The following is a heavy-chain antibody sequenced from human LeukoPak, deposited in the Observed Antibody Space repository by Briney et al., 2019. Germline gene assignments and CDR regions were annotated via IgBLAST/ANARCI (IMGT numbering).Heavy chain of an antibody. V-gene: IGHV1-69*06. D-gene: IGHD3-16*01. Sequence: GASVKVSCKASGGTFSNYAISWVRQAPGQGLEWMGGIIPIFGTANYAQKFRGRVTITADKSTRTAYMELGSLRSEDTAVYYCAGDNDSRDPPHFDYWGQGTLVTVSS. J-gene: IGHJ4*02. CDR2: IIPIFGTA. CDR1: GGTFSNYA. CDR3: AGDNDSRDPPHFDY.